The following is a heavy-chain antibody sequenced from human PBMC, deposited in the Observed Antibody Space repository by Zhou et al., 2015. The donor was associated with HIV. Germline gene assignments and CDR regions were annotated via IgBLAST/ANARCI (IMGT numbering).Heavy chain of an antibody. CDR3: ARDLGLGMVRGVIYGMDV. V-gene: IGHV1-69*01. CDR1: GGTFSSYA. Sequence: QVQLVQSGAEVKKPGSSVKVSCKASGGTFSSYAISWVRQAPGQGLEWMGGIIPIFGTANYAQKFQGRVTITADESTSTAYMELSSLRSEDTAVYYCARDLGLGMVRGVIYGMDVWGPRDHGHRLL. D-gene: IGHD3-10*01. J-gene: IGHJ6*01. CDR2: IIPIFGTA.